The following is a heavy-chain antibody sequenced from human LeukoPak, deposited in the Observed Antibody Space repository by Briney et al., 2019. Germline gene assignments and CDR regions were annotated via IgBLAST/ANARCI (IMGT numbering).Heavy chain of an antibody. CDR1: GYTFTGYY. J-gene: IGHJ4*02. CDR2: INPNSGGT. Sequence: ASVKVSCKASGYTFTGYYMHWVRQALGQGLEWMGWINPNSGGTNYAQKFQGRVTMTRDTSISTAYMELSRLRSDDTAVYYCAIKDYDILTGYPDYWGQGTLVTVSS. D-gene: IGHD3-9*01. V-gene: IGHV1-2*02. CDR3: AIKDYDILTGYPDY.